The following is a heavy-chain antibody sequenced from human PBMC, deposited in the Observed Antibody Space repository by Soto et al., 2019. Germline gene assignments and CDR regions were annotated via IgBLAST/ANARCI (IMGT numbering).Heavy chain of an antibody. V-gene: IGHV4-39*01. CDR2: IYYSGST. CDR3: ARTHSGWYPSWFDP. J-gene: IGHJ5*02. D-gene: IGHD6-19*01. CDR1: GGSISSSSYY. Sequence: QLQLQESGPGLVKPSETLSLTCTVSGGSISSSSYYWGWIRQPPGKGLEWIGSIYYSGSTYYNPSLKSRVTISVDTSKNQFSLKLSSVTAADTAVYYCARTHSGWYPSWFDPWGQGTLVTVSS.